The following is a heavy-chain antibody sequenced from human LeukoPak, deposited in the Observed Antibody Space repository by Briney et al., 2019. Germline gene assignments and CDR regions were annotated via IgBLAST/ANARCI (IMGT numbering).Heavy chain of an antibody. V-gene: IGHV4-59*01. CDR3: ARDPGYFGYYYYMDV. Sequence: SETLSLICTVSGDSISNYYWNWIRQPPGKGLEWIGYIYYTGSTNYKPSLKSRVTISVDTSKNQFSLKLSSVTAADTAVYYCARDPGYFGYYYYMDVWGKGTTVTVSS. J-gene: IGHJ6*03. D-gene: IGHD2/OR15-2a*01. CDR2: IYYTGST. CDR1: GDSISNYY.